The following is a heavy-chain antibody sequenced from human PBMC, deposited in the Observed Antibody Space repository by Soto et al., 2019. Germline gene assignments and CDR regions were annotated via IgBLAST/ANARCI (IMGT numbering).Heavy chain of an antibody. Sequence: KPSETLSLTCTVSGGSISSYYWSWIRQPPGKGLEWIGYIYYSGSTNYNPSLKSRVTISVDTSKNQFSLKLSSVTAADTAVYYCARVQGIAAEGDYYYYGMDVWGPGTTVTVYS. V-gene: IGHV4-59*01. CDR3: ARVQGIAAEGDYYYYGMDV. CDR2: IYYSGST. CDR1: GGSISSYY. J-gene: IGHJ6*02. D-gene: IGHD6-13*01.